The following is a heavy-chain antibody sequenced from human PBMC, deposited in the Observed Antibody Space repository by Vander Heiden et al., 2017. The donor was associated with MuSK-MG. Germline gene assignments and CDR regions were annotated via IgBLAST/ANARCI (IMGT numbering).Heavy chain of an antibody. J-gene: IGHJ4*02. CDR3: AKSGGVFSRFLDY. Sequence: QVQLVESGGGVVHPGGPLRLSCAASGFPFISYGFHWVRQAPGKGLEWVAFIRPDGSNKFYGDSVKGQFIISRDNSKNTLFLEMNSLRTEDTAVYYCAKSGGVFSRFLDYWGRGTPVTVSS. V-gene: IGHV3-30*02. D-gene: IGHD3-16*01. CDR1: GFPFISYG. CDR2: IRPDGSNK.